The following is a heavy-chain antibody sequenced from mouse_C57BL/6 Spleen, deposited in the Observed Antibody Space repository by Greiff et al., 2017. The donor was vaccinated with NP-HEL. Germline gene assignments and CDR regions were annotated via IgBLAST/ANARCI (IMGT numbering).Heavy chain of an antibody. D-gene: IGHD2-3*01. CDR2: IDPSDSYT. CDR3: ARRSDGYYDYFDY. Sequence: QVQLQQSGAELVRPGTSVKLSCKASGYTFTSYWMHWVKQRPGQGLEWIGVIDPSDSYTNYNHKFKGKATLTVDTSSSTAYMQLSSLTSEDSAVYYCARRSDGYYDYFDYWGQGTTLTVSS. CDR1: GYTFTSYW. J-gene: IGHJ2*01. V-gene: IGHV1-59*01.